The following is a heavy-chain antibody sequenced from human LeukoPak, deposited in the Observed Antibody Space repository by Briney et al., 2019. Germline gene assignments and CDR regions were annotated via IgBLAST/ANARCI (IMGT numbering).Heavy chain of an antibody. CDR1: GFTFSSYA. CDR2: ISSNGGST. D-gene: IGHD3-3*01. Sequence: AGGSLRLSCAASGFTFSSYAMHWVRQAPGKGLEYVSAISSNGGSTYYANSVKGRFTISRDNSKNTLYLQMGSLRAEDMAVYYCARTNTLGDFWSGDGAYFDYWGQGTLVTVSS. J-gene: IGHJ4*02. V-gene: IGHV3-64*01. CDR3: ARTNTLGDFWSGDGAYFDY.